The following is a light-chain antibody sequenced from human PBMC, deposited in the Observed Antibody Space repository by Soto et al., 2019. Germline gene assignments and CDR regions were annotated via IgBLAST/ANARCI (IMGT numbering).Light chain of an antibody. J-gene: IGKJ4*01. CDR3: QYLNSFPLT. V-gene: IGKV1-9*01. CDR2: LAS. Sequence: IQLTQSPSSLSASVGDRVTITCRASQGIRNYLAWYQQKPGKAPNLLIYLASTLQGGVPSRFSGSGSGTDFSLTISSLQPEDVATYYCQYLNSFPLTFGGGTRWISN. CDR1: QGIRNY.